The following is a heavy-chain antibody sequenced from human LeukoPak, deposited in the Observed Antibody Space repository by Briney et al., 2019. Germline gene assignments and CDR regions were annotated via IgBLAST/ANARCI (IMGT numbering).Heavy chain of an antibody. D-gene: IGHD3-10*01. V-gene: IGHV3-21*01. CDR2: ISSSSSYI. J-gene: IGHJ3*02. CDR3: ARAGVGEPSWAFDI. Sequence: GGSLRLSCAASGFTFSSYSMNWVRQAPGKGLEWVSSISSSSSYIYYADSVKGRFTISRDNAKNSLYLQMNSLRAEDTAVYYCARAGVGEPSWAFDIWGQGTMVTVSS. CDR1: GFTFSSYS.